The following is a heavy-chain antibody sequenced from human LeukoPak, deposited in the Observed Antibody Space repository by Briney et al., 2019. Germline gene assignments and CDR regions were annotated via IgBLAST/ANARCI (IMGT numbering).Heavy chain of an antibody. J-gene: IGHJ6*01. CDR1: GGSISSYY. D-gene: IGHD1-14*01. Sequence: PSETLSLTCTVSGGSISSYYWSWIRQPPGKGLEWIGNIYYSGSTYYNPSLKSRVTISVDTSKNQFSLKLSSVTAADAAVYYCASATTYYYYGMDVWGQGTPVTVSS. CDR2: IYYSGST. V-gene: IGHV4-59*04. CDR3: ASATTYYYYGMDV.